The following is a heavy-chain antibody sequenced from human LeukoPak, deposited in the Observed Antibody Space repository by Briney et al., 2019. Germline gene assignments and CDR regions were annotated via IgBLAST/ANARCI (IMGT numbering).Heavy chain of an antibody. CDR2: ISDDSSKT. Sequence: GGSLRFSCAASGFTFRNYAMGWVRQAPGKGLECVSAISDDSSKTSYADSVKGRFTISRDYSKNTLYLQMNSLRAEDTAVYYCAKEGPDYGDYRSGDYFDFWGQGTLVTVSS. V-gene: IGHV3-23*01. D-gene: IGHD4-17*01. J-gene: IGHJ4*02. CDR1: GFTFRNYA. CDR3: AKEGPDYGDYRSGDYFDF.